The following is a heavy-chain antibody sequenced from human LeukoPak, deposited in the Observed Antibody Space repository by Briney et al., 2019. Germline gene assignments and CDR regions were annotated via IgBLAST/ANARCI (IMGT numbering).Heavy chain of an antibody. CDR1: GGTFSNYA. J-gene: IGHJ6*03. CDR2: IIPIFGTA. D-gene: IGHD3-16*01. V-gene: IGHV1-69*06. Sequence: SVKVSCKASGGTFSNYAISWVRQAPGQGLEWMGGIIPIFGTANYAQKFRGRVTITADKSTRTAYMELSSLRSEDTAVYYCATTGGDIYYYYMDVWGKGTTVIISS. CDR3: ATTGGDIYYYYMDV.